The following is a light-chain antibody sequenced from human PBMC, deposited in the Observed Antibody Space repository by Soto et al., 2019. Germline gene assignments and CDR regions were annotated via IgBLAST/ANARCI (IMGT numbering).Light chain of an antibody. CDR1: QSVRSF. Sequence: EIVLTQSPATLSLSPGERATLSCRASQSVRSFLAWYQQKPGQAPRLLIYDASNRATGVPGRFSGSGSGTDFTLTISSLEPEDFAVYYCQQCSKWPLAFGGGTKVDIK. CDR3: QQCSKWPLA. J-gene: IGKJ4*01. CDR2: DAS. V-gene: IGKV3-11*01.